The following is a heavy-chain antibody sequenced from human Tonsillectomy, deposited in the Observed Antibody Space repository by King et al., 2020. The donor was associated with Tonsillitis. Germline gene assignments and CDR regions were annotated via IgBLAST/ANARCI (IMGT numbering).Heavy chain of an antibody. V-gene: IGHV3-23*03. CDR3: AIRAGSFDY. J-gene: IGHJ4*02. CDR2: IIYSDSST. CDR1: GFIFSSYD. Sequence: VQLVESGGGLVQPGGSLRLSCVASGFIFSSYDMSWVRQAPGKGLEWVSIIYSDSSTYYADSVKGRFTISRDNSKNTLYLQMNSLRVEDTAVYYCAIRAGSFDYWGQGTLVTVSS. D-gene: IGHD1-26*01.